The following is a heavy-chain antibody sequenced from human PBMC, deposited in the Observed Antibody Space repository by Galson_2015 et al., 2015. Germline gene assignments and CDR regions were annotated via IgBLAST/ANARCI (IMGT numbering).Heavy chain of an antibody. Sequence: SLRLSCAASGFTVSSNYMSWVRQAPGKGLEWVSVIYSGGSTYYADSVKGRFTISRDNSKNTLYLQMNSLRAEDTAVYYCARVLAARRANDYWGQGTLVTVSS. V-gene: IGHV3-53*01. CDR1: GFTVSSNY. CDR3: ARVLAARRANDY. CDR2: IYSGGST. J-gene: IGHJ4*02. D-gene: IGHD6-6*01.